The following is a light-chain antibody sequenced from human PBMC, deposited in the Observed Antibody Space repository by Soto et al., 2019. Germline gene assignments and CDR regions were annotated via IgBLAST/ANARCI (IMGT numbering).Light chain of an antibody. CDR3: QHYDSWPPL. V-gene: IGKV3-15*01. CDR2: GAS. CDR1: QSVRDN. J-gene: IGKJ3*01. Sequence: EIVMTQSPATLSVSPGERATLSCRASQSVRDNLAWYQQKPGQAPRLLIYGASTMATGIPARFSGSGSGTEFTLTISSLRSEDFAVYFCQHYDSWPPLFGPGTKVDLK.